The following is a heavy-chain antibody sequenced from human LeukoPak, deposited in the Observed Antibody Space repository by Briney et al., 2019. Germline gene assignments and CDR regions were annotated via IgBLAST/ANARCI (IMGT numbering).Heavy chain of an antibody. CDR3: ARGDFGGYCSSTSCYWADY. V-gene: IGHV3-21*01. CDR1: GFTFSSYS. CDR2: ISSSSSYI. Sequence: PGGSLRLSCAASGFTFSSYSMNWVRQAPGKGLEWVSSISSSSSYIYYADSVKGRFTISRDNAKNSLYLQMNSLRAEDTAVYYCARGDFGGYCSSTSCYWADYWGQGTLVTVSS. D-gene: IGHD2-2*01. J-gene: IGHJ4*02.